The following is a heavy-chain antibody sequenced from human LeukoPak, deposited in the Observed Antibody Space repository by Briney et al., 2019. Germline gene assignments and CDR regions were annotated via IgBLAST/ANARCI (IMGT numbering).Heavy chain of an antibody. Sequence: PSETLSLTCAFCGGSFSGYYWSWIRQPPGKGLEWIGEINHSGSTNYNPSLKSRVIISVDTSKNQFSLKLSSVTAADTAVYYCASGEYSSSWSDWFDPWGQGTLVTVSS. CDR2: INHSGST. V-gene: IGHV4-34*01. CDR3: ASGEYSSSWSDWFDP. CDR1: GGSFSGYY. D-gene: IGHD6-13*01. J-gene: IGHJ5*02.